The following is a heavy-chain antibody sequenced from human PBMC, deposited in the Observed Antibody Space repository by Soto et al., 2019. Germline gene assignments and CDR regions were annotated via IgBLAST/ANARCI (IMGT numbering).Heavy chain of an antibody. CDR1: GGTFSSYA. CDR2: IIPIFGTA. J-gene: IGHJ5*02. D-gene: IGHD4-17*01. Sequence: QVQLVQSGAEVKKPGSWVKVSCKASGGTFSSYAISWVRQAPGQGLEWMGGIIPIFGTANYEQKFQGRVTITADESTSVAYMGLSSLRPEDTAVYYCARGYYGGNPFNWFDPWGQGTLVTVSS. CDR3: ARGYYGGNPFNWFDP. V-gene: IGHV1-69*01.